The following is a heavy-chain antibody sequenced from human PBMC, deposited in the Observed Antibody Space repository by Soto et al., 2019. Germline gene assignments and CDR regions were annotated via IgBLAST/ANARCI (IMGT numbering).Heavy chain of an antibody. CDR1: GFTFSSYS. J-gene: IGHJ4*02. Sequence: GGSLRLSCAASGFTFSSYSMSWVRQAPGRGLEWVSGFRSSGDGGTTYYADSVKGRFTISRDNSKNTLFLQMNSLRAEDTAIYYCAKKVNSGPGSRYFDYWGQGTLVTVSS. CDR2: FRSSGDGGTT. V-gene: IGHV3-23*01. CDR3: AKKVNSGPGSRYFDY. D-gene: IGHD3-10*01.